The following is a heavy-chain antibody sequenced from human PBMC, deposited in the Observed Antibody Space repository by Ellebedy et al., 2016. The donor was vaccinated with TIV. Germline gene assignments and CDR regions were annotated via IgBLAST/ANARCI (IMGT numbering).Heavy chain of an antibody. J-gene: IGHJ5*02. Sequence: SETLSLTCTVSGDSISRSSYYWGWIRQPPGKGLEWIGSIYYSGSTDYNPSLKSRVTISADTSKNGISLRLSSVTAADTAVYYCARWFGELLYVRWFDPWGQGTLVTVSS. D-gene: IGHD3-10*01. V-gene: IGHV4-39*01. CDR1: GDSISRSSYY. CDR2: IYYSGST. CDR3: ARWFGELLYVRWFDP.